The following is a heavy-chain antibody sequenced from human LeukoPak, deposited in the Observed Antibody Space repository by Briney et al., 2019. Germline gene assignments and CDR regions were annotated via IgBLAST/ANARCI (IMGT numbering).Heavy chain of an antibody. V-gene: IGHV4-59*01. CDR2: IFQSGTT. J-gene: IGHJ4*02. CDR1: GDSITTYY. Sequence: SETLSLTCAVSGDSITTYYWSWIRQPPGKGLEWIGYIFQSGTTKYNPSLKSRVTILSDVSKNQFSLNLTSVTAADTAVYYCARDSWGRFDYWGQGTLVAVSS. D-gene: IGHD7-27*01. CDR3: ARDSWGRFDY.